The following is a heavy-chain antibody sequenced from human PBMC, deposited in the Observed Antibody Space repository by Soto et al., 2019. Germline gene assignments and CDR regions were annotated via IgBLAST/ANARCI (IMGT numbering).Heavy chain of an antibody. J-gene: IGHJ6*02. CDR2: IVVGSGNT. CDR3: AAVPVTRYYYYYGMDV. V-gene: IGHV1-58*01. Sequence: SVKVSCKASGFTFTSSAVQWVRQARGQRLEWIGWIVVGSGNTNYAQKFQERVTITRDMSTSTAYMELSSLRSEDTAVYYCAAVPVTRYYYYYGMDVWAQGTTVTVSS. CDR1: GFTFTSSA. D-gene: IGHD4-4*01.